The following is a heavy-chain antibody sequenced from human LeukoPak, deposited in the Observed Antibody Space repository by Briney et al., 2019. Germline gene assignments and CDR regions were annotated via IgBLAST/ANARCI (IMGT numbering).Heavy chain of an antibody. CDR1: GFSFSTYT. D-gene: IGHD1-26*01. V-gene: IGHV3-23*01. J-gene: IGHJ4*02. CDR3: ANIVGATAHDY. CDR2: ISGSGGST. Sequence: GGSLRLSCAASGFSFSTYTMGWVRQAPGKGLEWVSAISGSGGSTYYADSVKGRFTISRDNSKNTLYLQMNSLRAEDTAVYYCANIVGATAHDYWGQGTLVTVSS.